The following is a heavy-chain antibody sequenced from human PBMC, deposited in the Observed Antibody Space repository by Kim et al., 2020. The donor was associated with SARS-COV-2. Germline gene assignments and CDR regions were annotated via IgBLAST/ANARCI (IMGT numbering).Heavy chain of an antibody. V-gene: IGHV3-33*01. J-gene: IGHJ6*02. CDR2: IWYDGSNK. CDR1: GFTFSSYG. CDR3: ARADIVVVPATSGGMDV. D-gene: IGHD2-2*01. Sequence: GGSLRLSCAASGFTFSSYGMHWVRQAPGKGLEWVAVIWYDGSNKYYADSVKGRFTISRDNSKNTLYLQMNSLRAEDTAVYYCARADIVVVPATSGGMDVWGQGTTVTVSS.